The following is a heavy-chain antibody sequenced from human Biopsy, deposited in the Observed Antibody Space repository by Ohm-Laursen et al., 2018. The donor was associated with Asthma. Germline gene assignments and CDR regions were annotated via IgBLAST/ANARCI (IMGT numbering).Heavy chain of an antibody. CDR2: NDWEADK. J-gene: IGHJ4*02. CDR1: GFSLSSSGAN. CDR3: TRHNDY. Sequence: PTQTLTLTCSFSGFSLSSSGANLNWIRQPPGKALEWLARNDWEADKFYSTSLRTRLNISKGSSEDQVVHTMSHMGPVDTATYYCTRHNDYWGPGILVTVSS. V-gene: IGHV2-70*04. D-gene: IGHD1-14*01.